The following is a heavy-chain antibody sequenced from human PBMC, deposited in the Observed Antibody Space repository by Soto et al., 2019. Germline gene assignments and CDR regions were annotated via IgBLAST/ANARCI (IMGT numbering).Heavy chain of an antibody. Sequence: QVQLVQSGAEVKKPGSSVKVSCKASGGTFSPYTINWVRQAPGQGLEWMGRIIPFHGVTNYAQKFQARVTITAEKSTSTAYMEVSGLRFAVTAMYYCTRDWEITVSSWSFGGFWGRGTLVTVSS. CDR1: GGTFSPYT. V-gene: IGHV1-69*08. D-gene: IGHD3-10*01. J-gene: IGHJ4*02. CDR3: TRDWEITVSSWSFGGF. CDR2: IIPFHGVT.